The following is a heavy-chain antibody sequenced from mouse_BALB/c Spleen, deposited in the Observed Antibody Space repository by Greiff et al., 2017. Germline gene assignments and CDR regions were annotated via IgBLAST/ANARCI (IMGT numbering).Heavy chain of an antibody. CDR3: ARGDEDWFAY. CDR1: GYTFTSYW. Sequence: QVHVKQSGAELAKPGASVKMSCKASGYTFTSYWMHWVKQRPGQGLEWIGYINPSTGYTEYNQKFKDKATLTADKSSSTAYMQLSSLTSEDSAVYYCARGDEDWFAYWGQGTLVTVSA. CDR2: INPSTGYT. J-gene: IGHJ3*01. D-gene: IGHD3-3*01. V-gene: IGHV1-7*01.